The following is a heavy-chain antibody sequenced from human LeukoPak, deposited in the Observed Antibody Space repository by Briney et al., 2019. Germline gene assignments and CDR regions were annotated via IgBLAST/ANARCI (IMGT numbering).Heavy chain of an antibody. Sequence: GGSLRLSCAASGFTFSSYAMSWVRQAPGKGLEWVSAISGSGGSTYYADSVKGRFTTSRDNSKNTLYLQMSSLRAEDTAVYYCAKGWTNRPLDYWGQGTLVTVSS. V-gene: IGHV3-23*01. D-gene: IGHD1/OR15-1a*01. CDR3: AKGWTNRPLDY. CDR1: GFTFSSYA. J-gene: IGHJ4*02. CDR2: ISGSGGST.